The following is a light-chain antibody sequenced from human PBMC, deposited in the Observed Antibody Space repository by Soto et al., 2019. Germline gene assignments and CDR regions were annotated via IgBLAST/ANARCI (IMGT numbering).Light chain of an antibody. V-gene: IGKV1-5*03. CDR2: KAS. CDR3: QQLNTYPPWT. J-gene: IGKJ1*01. Sequence: DIQMTQSPSTLSASVGDRVTITCRASQSISSWLAWYQQKPGKAPKLLIYKASSLETGVPSRFSGSGSGTEFTLTISSLQPDDFATYYCQQLNTYPPWTFGQGTKVEIK. CDR1: QSISSW.